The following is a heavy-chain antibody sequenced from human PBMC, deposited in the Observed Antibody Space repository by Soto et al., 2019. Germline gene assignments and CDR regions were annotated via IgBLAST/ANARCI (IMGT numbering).Heavy chain of an antibody. Sequence: GGSLRLSCAASGFTFSSYAMSWVRQALGKGLEWVSAISGSGGSTYYADSVKGRFTISRDNSKNTLYLQMNSLRAEDTAVYYCAKHVRPRYYYDTTGYYRDYWGQGTLVTVSS. CDR1: GFTFSSYA. V-gene: IGHV3-23*01. CDR3: AKHVRPRYYYDTTGYYRDY. J-gene: IGHJ4*02. D-gene: IGHD3-22*01. CDR2: ISGSGGST.